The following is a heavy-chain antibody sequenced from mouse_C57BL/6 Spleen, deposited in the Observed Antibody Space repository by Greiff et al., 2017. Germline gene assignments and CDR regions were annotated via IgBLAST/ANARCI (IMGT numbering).Heavy chain of an antibody. CDR3: ARDSLNNAMDY. Sequence: DVKLVESGGGLVKPGGSLKLSCAASGFTFSSYAMSWVRQTPEKRLEWVATISDGGSYTYYPDNVKGRFTISRDNAKNNLYLQMSHLKSEDTAMYYCARDSLNNAMDYWGQGTSVTVSS. CDR2: ISDGGSYT. CDR1: GFTFSSYA. V-gene: IGHV5-4*01. J-gene: IGHJ4*01.